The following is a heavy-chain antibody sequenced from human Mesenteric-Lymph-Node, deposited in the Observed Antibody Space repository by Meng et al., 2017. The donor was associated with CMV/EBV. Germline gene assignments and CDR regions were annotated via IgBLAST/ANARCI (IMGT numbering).Heavy chain of an antibody. Sequence: SVKVSCKASGGTFSSYAISWVRQAPGQGLERMGGIIPIFGTANYAQKFQGRVTITTDESTSTAYMELSSLRSEDTAVYYCARDLSYYYGMDVWGQGTTVTVSS. CDR3: ARDLSYYYGMDV. CDR2: IIPIFGTA. V-gene: IGHV1-69*05. CDR1: GGTFSSYA. J-gene: IGHJ6*02.